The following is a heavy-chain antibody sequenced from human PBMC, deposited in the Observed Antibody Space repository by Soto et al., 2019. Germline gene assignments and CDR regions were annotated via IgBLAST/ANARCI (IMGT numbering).Heavy chain of an antibody. CDR1: GYTFTSYY. CDR2: INPSGGST. J-gene: IGHJ6*02. CDR3: ARDRYSSSSGGHYYYYGMDV. V-gene: IGHV1-46*01. D-gene: IGHD6-6*01. Sequence: QVQLVQSGAEVKKPGASVKVSCKASGYTFTSYYMHWVRQAPGQGLEWMGIINPSGGSTSYAQKFQGRVTMTRDTSTSTVYMELSSLRSEDTAMYYCARDRYSSSSGGHYYYYGMDVWGQGTTVTVSS.